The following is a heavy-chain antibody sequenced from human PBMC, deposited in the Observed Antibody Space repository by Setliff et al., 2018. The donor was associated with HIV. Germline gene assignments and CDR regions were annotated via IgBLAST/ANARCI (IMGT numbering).Heavy chain of an antibody. Sequence: HPGGSLRLSCAASGFTFDDYNMHWVRQTPGKGLEWISIISTDGGRTSYADSLKGRFTISRDNSKNSLYLQMNSLRTEDTALYYCVKNIGGYSSSSVFDYWGQGTLVTVSS. V-gene: IGHV3-43*01. D-gene: IGHD6-6*01. CDR3: VKNIGGYSSSSVFDY. CDR1: GFTFDDYN. CDR2: ISTDGGRT. J-gene: IGHJ4*02.